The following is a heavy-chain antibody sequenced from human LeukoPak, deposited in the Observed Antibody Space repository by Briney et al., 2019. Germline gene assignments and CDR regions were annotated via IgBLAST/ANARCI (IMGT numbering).Heavy chain of an antibody. Sequence: SETLSLTCTVSGGSISSSSYYWGWLRQPPGKGLEWIESIYYSGSTYYNPSLKSRVTISVDTSKNQFSLKLSSVTAADTAVYYCARPSGSYYGSGSYYNGEYMDVWGKGTTVTISS. J-gene: IGHJ6*03. D-gene: IGHD3-10*01. CDR2: IYYSGST. CDR3: ARPSGSYYGSGSYYNGEYMDV. V-gene: IGHV4-39*01. CDR1: GGSISSSSYY.